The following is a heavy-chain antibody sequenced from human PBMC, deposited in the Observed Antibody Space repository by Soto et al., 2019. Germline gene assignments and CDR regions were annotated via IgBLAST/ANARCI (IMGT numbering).Heavy chain of an antibody. V-gene: IGHV4-30-4*01. CDR2: IYYSGST. CDR1: GGSISSGDYY. CDR3: ARALDRQLVPFDY. D-gene: IGHD6-6*01. Sequence: PSETLSLTCTVSGGSISSGDYYWSWIRQPPGKGLEWIGYIYYSGSTYYNPSLESRVTISVDTSKNQFSLKLSSVTAADTAVYYCARALDRQLVPFDYWGQGTLVTVSS. J-gene: IGHJ4*02.